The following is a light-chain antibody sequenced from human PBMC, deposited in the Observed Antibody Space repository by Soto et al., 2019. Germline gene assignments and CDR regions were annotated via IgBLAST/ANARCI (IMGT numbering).Light chain of an antibody. CDR3: QHYGSSSWT. CDR1: QSVSSSS. V-gene: IGKV3-20*01. J-gene: IGKJ1*01. CDR2: RAS. Sequence: EIVLTQSPGTLSLSPGEIATLSCRASQSVSSSSLAWYQQKPGQAPRLLIYRASTRATGIPARFSGSGSGTEFTLTISSLQSEDFAVYYCQHYGSSSWTFGQGTKVDIK.